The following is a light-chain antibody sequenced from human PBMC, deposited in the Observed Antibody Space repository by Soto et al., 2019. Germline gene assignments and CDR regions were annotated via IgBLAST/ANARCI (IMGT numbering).Light chain of an antibody. V-gene: IGKV1-5*01. J-gene: IGKJ1*01. CDR3: EHYTSYPLT. CDR2: HAS. CDR1: QTINNW. Sequence: STLSASIGDRVTITCRASQTINNWLAWYQQKPGKAPNLLIYHASNLETGVPSRFSGSAFGTEFTLTISSLQPDDFATYYSEHYTSYPLTLGQGIKVDIK.